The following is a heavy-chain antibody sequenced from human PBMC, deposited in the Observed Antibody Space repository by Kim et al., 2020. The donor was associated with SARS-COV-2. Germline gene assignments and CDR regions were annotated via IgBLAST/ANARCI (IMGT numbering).Heavy chain of an antibody. V-gene: IGHV3-30*18. CDR2: ISYDGSNK. CDR3: AKGEGYCSSTSCYEAYY. Sequence: GGSLRLSCAASGFTFSSYGMHWVRQAPGKGLEWVAVISYDGSNKYYADSVKGRFTISRDNSKNTLYLQMNSLRAEDTAVYYCAKGEGYCSSTSCYEAYY. J-gene: IGHJ6*01. D-gene: IGHD2-2*01. CDR1: GFTFSSYG.